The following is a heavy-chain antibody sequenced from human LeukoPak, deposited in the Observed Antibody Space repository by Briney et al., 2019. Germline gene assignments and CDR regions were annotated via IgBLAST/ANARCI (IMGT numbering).Heavy chain of an antibody. D-gene: IGHD6-13*01. CDR3: AKDYRYSSSWYDWFDP. Sequence: PGGSLRLSCAASGITFSTYWIYWVRQAPGKGLEWVSRIDGDGTTTNYADFVKGRFTISRDNSKNTLYLQMNSLRAEDTAVYYCAKDYRYSSSWYDWFDPWGQGTLVTVSS. CDR1: GITFSTYW. CDR2: IDGDGTTT. V-gene: IGHV3-74*01. J-gene: IGHJ5*02.